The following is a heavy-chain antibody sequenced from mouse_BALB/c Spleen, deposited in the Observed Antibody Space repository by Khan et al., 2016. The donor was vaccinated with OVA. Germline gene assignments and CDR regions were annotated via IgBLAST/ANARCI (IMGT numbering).Heavy chain of an antibody. CDR1: GYSITSGYG. Sequence: EVKLEVSGPGLVKPSQSLSLTCTVTGYSITSGYGWNWIRQFPGNKLEWMGYISYSGSTNYNPSLKSRISITRDQSKNQFFLQLNSVTTEDTATYYCAKTARIKYWGQGTTLTVSS. CDR3: AKTARIKY. J-gene: IGHJ2*01. CDR2: ISYSGST. D-gene: IGHD1-2*01. V-gene: IGHV3-2*02.